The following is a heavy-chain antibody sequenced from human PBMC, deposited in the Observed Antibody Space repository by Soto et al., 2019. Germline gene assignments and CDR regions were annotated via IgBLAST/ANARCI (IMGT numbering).Heavy chain of an antibody. Sequence: QVQLVESGGGLVKPGGSLRLSCAASGLTFSDHYMTWIRQAPGKGLEWISYISSSAGTIYYADSVKGRFTISRDNAKNSLYLQMTNLRAEDTAVDYCARAPYFGSGTYYYYALDVWGQGTTVTVSS. D-gene: IGHD3-10*01. CDR3: ARAPYFGSGTYYYYALDV. CDR2: ISSSAGTI. V-gene: IGHV3-11*01. J-gene: IGHJ6*02. CDR1: GLTFSDHY.